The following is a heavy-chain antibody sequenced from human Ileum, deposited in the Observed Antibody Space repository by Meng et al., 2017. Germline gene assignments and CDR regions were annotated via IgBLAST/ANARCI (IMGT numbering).Heavy chain of an antibody. D-gene: IGHD1-1*01. J-gene: IGHJ4*02. V-gene: IGHV1-18*01. CDR1: GYTFTTYG. CDR2: MNTDKGNT. Sequence: QVQLVQSGAEVKKPGASVKVSCKASGYTFTTYGINWVRQAPGQGLEWMGWMNTDKGNTNYAQKFQGRVTMIRDTSTSTAYMELRSLRSDDTAVYYCAREGAYNGGDYWGQGTLVTVSS. CDR3: AREGAYNGGDY.